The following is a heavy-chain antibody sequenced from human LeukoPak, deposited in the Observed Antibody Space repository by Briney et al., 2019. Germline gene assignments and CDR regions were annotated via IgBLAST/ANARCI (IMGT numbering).Heavy chain of an antibody. V-gene: IGHV1-8*01. CDR1: GYTFISYD. CDR2: MNPNSGNT. Sequence: ASVKVSCKASGYTFISYDINWVRQATGQGHEWRGWMNPNSGNTGYAQKFQGRVTMTRSTSINTAYMELSSLTSDDTAVYYCARLGEYSNWFDHWGQGTLVIVSS. D-gene: IGHD3-16*01. J-gene: IGHJ5*02. CDR3: ARLGEYSNWFDH.